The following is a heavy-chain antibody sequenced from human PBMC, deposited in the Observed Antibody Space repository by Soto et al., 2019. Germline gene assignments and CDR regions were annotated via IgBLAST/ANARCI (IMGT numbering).Heavy chain of an antibody. CDR2: IVPILGTA. Sequence: QVQLVQSGAEVKKPGSSVKVSCKASGGTFSSHGISWVRQAPGQGLGWMGGIVPILGTADDAQRFRGRVTITADESTSTAYMELSSLRSEDTAVYYCARGRYSGYDMPDTYYYYNYGMDVWGQGTTVTVSS. V-gene: IGHV1-69*12. CDR3: ARGRYSGYDMPDTYYYYNYGMDV. J-gene: IGHJ6*02. CDR1: GGTFSSHG. D-gene: IGHD5-12*01.